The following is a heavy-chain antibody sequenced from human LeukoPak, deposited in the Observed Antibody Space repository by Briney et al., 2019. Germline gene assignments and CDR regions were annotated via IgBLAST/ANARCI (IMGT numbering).Heavy chain of an antibody. D-gene: IGHD3-10*01. J-gene: IGHJ4*02. CDR1: GGSFSGYY. CDR2: INHSGST. Sequence: SETLSLTCAVYGGSFSGYYWSWIRQPPGKGLEWIGEINHSGSTNYNPSLKSRVTISVDTSKNQFSLKLSSVTAADTAVYYCARHQSSGSYSPFDYWGQGTLVTVSS. V-gene: IGHV4-34*01. CDR3: ARHQSSGSYSPFDY.